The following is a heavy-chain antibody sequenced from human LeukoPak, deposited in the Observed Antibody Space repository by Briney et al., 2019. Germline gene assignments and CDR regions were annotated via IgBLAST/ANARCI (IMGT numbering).Heavy chain of an antibody. D-gene: IGHD1-7*01. CDR2: ITSSSSII. Sequence: GGSLRLSCAGSGFTFSSYSMNWVRQAPGKGLEWVSYITSSSSIIYYGDSVEGRFTVSRDNAKNSLYLQMNSLRAEDTAVYYCARVGLWHYPVDSWGQGTLVTVSS. CDR3: ARVGLWHYPVDS. CDR1: GFTFSSYS. V-gene: IGHV3-48*01. J-gene: IGHJ4*02.